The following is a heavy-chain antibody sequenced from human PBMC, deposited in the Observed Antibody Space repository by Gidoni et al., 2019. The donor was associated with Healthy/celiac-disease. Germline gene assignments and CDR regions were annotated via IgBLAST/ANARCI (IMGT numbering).Heavy chain of an antibody. D-gene: IGHD1-26*01. V-gene: IGHV1-69*01. J-gene: IGHJ6*02. Sequence: QVQLVQSGAEVKKPGSSVKVSCKASGGPFSRYAISWVRQDPGQGLEWLGGIIPIFGTENYAQKFQGRVTITADESTSTAYMELSRLRSEDTAVYYSARGPPPPRYSGNYYYYGMDVWGQGTTVTVSS. CDR1: GGPFSRYA. CDR3: ARGPPPPRYSGNYYYYGMDV. CDR2: IIPIFGTE.